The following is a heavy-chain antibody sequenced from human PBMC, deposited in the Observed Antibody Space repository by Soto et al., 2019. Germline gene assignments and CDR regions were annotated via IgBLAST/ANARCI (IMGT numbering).Heavy chain of an antibody. D-gene: IGHD3-10*01. Sequence: PGGSLRLSCAASGFTFSTYAMSWVRQAPGKGLEWVSTIDNRGGITNYADSVKGRFTISRDNAKNSLYLQMNSLRAEDTAVYYCARGSFDDGMSNGITMVRGVKKAYYFDYWGQGTLVTVSS. CDR2: IDNRGGIT. J-gene: IGHJ4*02. CDR1: GFTFSTYA. V-gene: IGHV3-23*01. CDR3: ARGSFDDGMSNGITMVRGVKKAYYFDY.